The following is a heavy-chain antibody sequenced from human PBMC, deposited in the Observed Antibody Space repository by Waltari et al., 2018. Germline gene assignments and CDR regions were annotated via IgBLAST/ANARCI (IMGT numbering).Heavy chain of an antibody. V-gene: IGHV4-39*01. Sequence: VQVEESGGDLIQPGGTLSLTCSVSGGSINSTAFYWGWIRHHPGKGLECDSPWKDRMTTFFNPALKGRVTISGDTSKAQFPLKLTPGTAADTAVYYFATQGVLTSFGSAHPTWFDSWGQGTPVTVSS. CDR1: GGSINSTAFY. J-gene: IGHJ5*01. CDR2: KDRMTT. D-gene: IGHD3-9*01. CDR3: ATQGVLTSFGSAHPTWFDS.